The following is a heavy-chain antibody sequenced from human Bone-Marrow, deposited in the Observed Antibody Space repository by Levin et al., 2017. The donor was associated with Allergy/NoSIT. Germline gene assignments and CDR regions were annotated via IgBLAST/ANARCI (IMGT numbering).Heavy chain of an antibody. V-gene: IGHV3-15*01. J-gene: IGHJ4*02. CDR2: IKSDIDDGTT. D-gene: IGHD1-26*01. CDR1: GLSFSKVW. CDR3: FTSYTGTYPFDFHY. Sequence: GESLKISCRASGLSFSKVWMSWVRQAAGKGLEWVGRIKSDIDDGTTAYAAPVKGRFSISRDDSQSTLFLQMDSLKTEDTAVYYCFTSYTGTYPFDFHYWGQGTLVTVSS.